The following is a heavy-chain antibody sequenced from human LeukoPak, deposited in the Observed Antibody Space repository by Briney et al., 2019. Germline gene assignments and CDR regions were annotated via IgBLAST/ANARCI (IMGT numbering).Heavy chain of an antibody. CDR1: GGTFSNDA. D-gene: IGHD4-11*01. V-gene: IGHV1-69*04. Sequence: SVKVSCKASGGTFSNDAINWVRQAPGQGLEWMGRIVPVLGFTNFPQRFEGRVTMTRDTSTSTVYMELSSLRSEDSAVYYCARWTTTYLDYWGQGTLVTVSS. CDR3: ARWTTTYLDY. J-gene: IGHJ4*02. CDR2: IVPVLGFT.